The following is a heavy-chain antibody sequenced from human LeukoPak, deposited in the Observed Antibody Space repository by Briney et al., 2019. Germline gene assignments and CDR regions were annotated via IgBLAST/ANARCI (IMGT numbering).Heavy chain of an antibody. Sequence: GGSLRHSCAVPGFTFSVSTMHSVRPAPGKGVEWVAVISFDGSNKYYGDSVKGRFTISRDNSKNTLYLQISSLRPDDTAIYYCARDTLWEWGQGTLVTVSS. CDR1: GFTFSVST. D-gene: IGHD1-26*01. V-gene: IGHV3-30*15. CDR3: ARDTLWE. CDR2: ISFDGSNK. J-gene: IGHJ4*02.